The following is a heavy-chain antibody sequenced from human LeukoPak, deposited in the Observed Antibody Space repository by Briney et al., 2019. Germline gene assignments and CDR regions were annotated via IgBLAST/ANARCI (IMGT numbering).Heavy chain of an antibody. V-gene: IGHV4-34*01. CDR2: INHSGST. Sequence: SETLSLTCAVYSGSFSGYYWSWIRQPPGRGLEWIGEINHSGSTNYNPSLESRVTISVDTSKNQFSLRLNSVTAADTAVYYCARPAPVEPPARAFDDWGHGNLVAVSS. CDR1: SGSFSGYY. CDR3: ARPAPVEPPARAFDD. D-gene: IGHD2-2*01. J-gene: IGHJ4*01.